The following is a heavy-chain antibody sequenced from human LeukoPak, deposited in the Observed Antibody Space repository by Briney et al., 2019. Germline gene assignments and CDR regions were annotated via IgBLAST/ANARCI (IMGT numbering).Heavy chain of an antibody. D-gene: IGHD3-10*01. CDR1: GFTFSSYW. Sequence: PGGSLRLSCAASGFTFSSYWMSWVRQAPGKGLEWVGRIKSKTDGGTTDYAAPVKGRFTISRDDSKNTLYLQMNSLKTEDTAVYYCTVYGSGSYSSGFDYWGQGTLVTVSS. CDR2: IKSKTDGGTT. V-gene: IGHV3-15*01. CDR3: TVYGSGSYSSGFDY. J-gene: IGHJ4*02.